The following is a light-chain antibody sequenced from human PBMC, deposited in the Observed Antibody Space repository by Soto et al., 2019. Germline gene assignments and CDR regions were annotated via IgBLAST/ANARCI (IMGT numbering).Light chain of an antibody. CDR2: DAF. CDR1: QSIDIY. J-gene: IGKJ5*01. CDR3: QQRRDWPVT. V-gene: IGKV3-11*01. Sequence: EIVLTQSPATLSLSPGERATLSCRASQSIDIYLAWYQQKPCLAPRLLIYDAFNRATGIPARFSGSESGTDFTLTISSLEPEDFAVYYCQQRRDWPVTFGQGTRLEIK.